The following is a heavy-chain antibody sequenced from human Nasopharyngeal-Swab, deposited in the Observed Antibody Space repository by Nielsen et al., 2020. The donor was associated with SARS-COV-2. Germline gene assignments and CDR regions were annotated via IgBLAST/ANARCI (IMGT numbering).Heavy chain of an antibody. J-gene: IGHJ4*02. Sequence: SETLSLTCTVSGGSISSYYWSWIRQPPGKGLEWIGEINHSGSTNYNPSLKSRVTISVDTSKNQFSLKLSSVTAADTAVYYCASQRAGGEKTGDYWGQGTLVTVSS. V-gene: IGHV4-34*01. CDR3: ASQRAGGEKTGDY. D-gene: IGHD2-21*01. CDR2: INHSGST. CDR1: GGSISSYY.